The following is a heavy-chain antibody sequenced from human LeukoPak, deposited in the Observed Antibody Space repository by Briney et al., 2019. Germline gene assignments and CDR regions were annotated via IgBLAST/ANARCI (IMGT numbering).Heavy chain of an antibody. CDR3: ARDRASLGELYSYGLDY. D-gene: IGHD5-18*01. V-gene: IGHV4-4*07. Sequence: SETLSLTCTVSGGSISSYYWSWIRQPAGKGVEWIGRIYTSGSTNYNPSLKSRVTMSVDTSKNQFSLKLSSVTAADTAVYYCARDRASLGELYSYGLDYWGQGTLVTVSS. CDR2: IYTSGST. CDR1: GGSISSYY. J-gene: IGHJ4*02.